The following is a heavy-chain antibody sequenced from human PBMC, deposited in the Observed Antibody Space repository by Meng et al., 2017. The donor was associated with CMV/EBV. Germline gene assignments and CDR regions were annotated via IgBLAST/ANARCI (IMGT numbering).Heavy chain of an antibody. D-gene: IGHD2-2*02. CDR3: ARSGYCSSTSCYTAYGMDV. V-gene: IGHV5-51*01. J-gene: IGHJ6*02. Sequence: GGSLRLSCKGSGYSFTSYWIGWVRQMPGKGLEWMGTIYPGDSDTRYSPSFQGQVTISADKSISTAYLQWSSLKASDTAMYYCARSGYCSSTSCYTAYGMDVWGQGTTVTVSS. CDR1: GYSFTSYW. CDR2: IYPGDSDT.